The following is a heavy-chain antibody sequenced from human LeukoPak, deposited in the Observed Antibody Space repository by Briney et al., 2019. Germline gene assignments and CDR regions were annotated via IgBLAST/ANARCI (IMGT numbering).Heavy chain of an antibody. V-gene: IGHV1-69*01. J-gene: IGHJ6*02. CDR2: IIPIFGTA. CDR3: ARDRAPNKMHCDFWRPPVQAWRYYGMDV. Sequence: ASVKVSCKASGGTFSSYAISWVRQAPGQGLEWMGGIIPIFGTANYAQKFQGRVTITADESTSTAYMELSSLRSEDTAVYYCARDRAPNKMHCDFWRPPVQAWRYYGMDVWGQGTTVTVSS. D-gene: IGHD3-3*01. CDR1: GGTFSSYA.